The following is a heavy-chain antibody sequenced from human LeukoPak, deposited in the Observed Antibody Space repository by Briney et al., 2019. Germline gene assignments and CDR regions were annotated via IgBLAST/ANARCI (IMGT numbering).Heavy chain of an antibody. D-gene: IGHD3-22*01. Sequence: GGSLRLSCAASGFTFSSYSMNWVRKAPGKGLEWVSSISSSSSYIYYADSAKSRFTISRDNAKNSLYLQMNSLRAEDTAVYYCARSEQDYYDSSGYYYWGQGTLVTVSS. J-gene: IGHJ4*02. V-gene: IGHV3-21*01. CDR3: ARSEQDYYDSSGYYY. CDR1: GFTFSSYS. CDR2: ISSSSSYI.